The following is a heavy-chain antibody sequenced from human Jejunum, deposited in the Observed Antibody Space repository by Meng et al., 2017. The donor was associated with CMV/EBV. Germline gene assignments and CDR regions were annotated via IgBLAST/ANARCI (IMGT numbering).Heavy chain of an antibody. Sequence: SGFTFSSCWMTWVRQAPGKGLEWVANIKQDGSEKYYVDSVKGRFTISRDNAKNSLYLQMNSLRPEDTGVYYCARGTGSGSWLIDSWGQGTLVTVSS. D-gene: IGHD6-13*01. CDR2: IKQDGSEK. CDR3: ARGTGSGSWLIDS. CDR1: GFTFSSCW. V-gene: IGHV3-7*01. J-gene: IGHJ4*02.